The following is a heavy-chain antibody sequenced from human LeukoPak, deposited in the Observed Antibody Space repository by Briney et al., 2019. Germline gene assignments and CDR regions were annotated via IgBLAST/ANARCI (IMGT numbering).Heavy chain of an antibody. CDR1: GFTFSNYW. J-gene: IGHJ4*02. V-gene: IGHV3-7*01. CDR3: ARIGYRSSSFDY. CDR2: IKQDGSEK. D-gene: IGHD2-2*03. Sequence: GGSLRLSCAASGFTFSNYWMSWDRQAPGKGLEWVANIKQDGSEKDYVDFMKGRFTISRDNGKNSVYLHVNSLRAEDTAVYHCARIGYRSSSFDYWGQGTLVTVSS.